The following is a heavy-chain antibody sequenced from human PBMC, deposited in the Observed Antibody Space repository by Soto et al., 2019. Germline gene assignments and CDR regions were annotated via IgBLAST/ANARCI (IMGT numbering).Heavy chain of an antibody. CDR3: ARFGRIPSGLRGMGYYYGMDV. Sequence: PSETLSVTCAVSGGYISSGGYSWSWIQQQPGKGLEWIGYIYHSGSTYYTPSLKSRVTISVDRSKNQFSLKLSSVTAADTAVYYCARFGRIPSGLRGMGYYYGMDVWGQGTTVTVSS. CDR1: GGYISSGGYS. V-gene: IGHV4-30-2*01. D-gene: IGHD3-10*01. CDR2: IYHSGST. J-gene: IGHJ6*02.